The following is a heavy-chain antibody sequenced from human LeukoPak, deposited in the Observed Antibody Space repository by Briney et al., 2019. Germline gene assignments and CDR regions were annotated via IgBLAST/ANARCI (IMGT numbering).Heavy chain of an antibody. CDR2: IHTSGAS. V-gene: IGHV4-4*07. D-gene: IGHD5-18*01. CDR3: AREERVGQLWLHSVLNSSSGGRRGYFDY. CDR1: GASISNYY. J-gene: IGHJ4*02. Sequence: SETLSLTCTVSGASISNYYWSWIRQTPEKGLEWMGHIHTSGASRYYPSLESRLILSIDTSRNHLSLKLTSVTAADTAVYYCAREERVGQLWLHSVLNSSSGGRRGYFDYWGQGTLVTVSS.